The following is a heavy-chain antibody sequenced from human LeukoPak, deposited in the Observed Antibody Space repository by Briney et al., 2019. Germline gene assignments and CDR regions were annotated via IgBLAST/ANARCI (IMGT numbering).Heavy chain of an antibody. CDR3: ARDAVDTANAV. Sequence: GGSLRLSCAASGFTVSSNYMSWVRQAPGKGLEWVSVIYSGGSTYYADSVKGRFTISRDNAKNTLYLQMNSLRAEDTAVYYCARDAVDTANAVWGQGTTVTVSS. V-gene: IGHV3-53*01. CDR2: IYSGGST. J-gene: IGHJ6*02. D-gene: IGHD5-18*01. CDR1: GFTVSSNY.